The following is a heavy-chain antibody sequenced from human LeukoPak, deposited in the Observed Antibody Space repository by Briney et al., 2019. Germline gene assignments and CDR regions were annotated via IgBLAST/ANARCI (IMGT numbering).Heavy chain of an antibody. Sequence: PGGSLRLSCAASGFTLRSYAMSWVRQAPGKGLEWVSAISDSGGSTYYLDSVKGRFTISRDNSKNTVYLQMNSLAAEDTAVYYCAKEARAYSYATDWGQGTLVTASS. CDR1: GFTLRSYA. CDR2: ISDSGGST. CDR3: AKEARAYSYATD. J-gene: IGHJ4*02. D-gene: IGHD5-18*01. V-gene: IGHV3-23*01.